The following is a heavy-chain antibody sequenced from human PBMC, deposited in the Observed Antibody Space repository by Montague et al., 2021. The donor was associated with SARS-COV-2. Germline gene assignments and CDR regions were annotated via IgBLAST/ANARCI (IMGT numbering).Heavy chain of an antibody. CDR2: KYYSGST. D-gene: IGHD3-3*01. CDR1: GASISSSSYY. V-gene: IGHV4-39*01. J-gene: IGHJ4*02. Sequence: SETLSLTCTVSGASISSSSYYWGWIRQPPGKGLEWIGFKYYSGSTYYNPTLKSRVTISVDTSKNQFSLKLSSVTAADTAVYYCAILPSSITIFVVVQGYYFGDWGQGTLVTVSS. CDR3: AILPSSITIFVVVQGYYFGD.